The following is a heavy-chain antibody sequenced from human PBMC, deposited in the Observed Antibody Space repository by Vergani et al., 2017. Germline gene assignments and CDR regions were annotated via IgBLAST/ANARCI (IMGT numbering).Heavy chain of an antibody. J-gene: IGHJ5*02. Sequence: QVQLQESGPGLVKPSQTLSLTCTVSGGSINSHNYYWSWIRQPAGKGLEWIGRIHTSGSTNYNPSLKSRVTMSVDTSNSQFSLKLSSVTAADTAVYYCTRHWAVVAANNWFDPWGQGTLVTVSS. CDR3: TRHWAVVAANNWFDP. CDR2: IHTSGST. V-gene: IGHV4-61*02. D-gene: IGHD2-15*01. CDR1: GGSINSHNYY.